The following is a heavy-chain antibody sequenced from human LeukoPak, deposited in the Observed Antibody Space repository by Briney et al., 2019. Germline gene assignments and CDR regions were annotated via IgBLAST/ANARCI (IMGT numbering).Heavy chain of an antibody. J-gene: IGHJ6*02. V-gene: IGHV6-1*01. Sequence: SQTLSLTCAISGDSVSSNSAAWNWIRQSPSRGLEWLGRTYYRSKWYNDYAVSVQSRITINPDTSKNQFSLHLNSVTPEDTAVYYCARGGDSGAYYPYYYYGMDVWGQGTTVTVSS. D-gene: IGHD3-22*01. CDR3: ARGGDSGAYYPYYYYGMDV. CDR1: GDSVSSNSAA. CDR2: TYYRSKWYN.